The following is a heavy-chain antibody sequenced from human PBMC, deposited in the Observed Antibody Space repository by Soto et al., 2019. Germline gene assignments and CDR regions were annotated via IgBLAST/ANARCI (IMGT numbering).Heavy chain of an antibody. J-gene: IGHJ4*02. CDR1: GFNFGFFG. CDR2: ISGDGINT. D-gene: IGHD3-10*01. V-gene: IGHV3-30*03. Sequence: QIQLVESGGDVVQPGRSLRLSCAASGFNFGFFGRHWVRQAPGKGLEGVAFISGDGINTHYADSVRGRFTLSRDYSKKTMYLQMDTLREDDTALYYCARGNLSFDFDSWGQGTLVTVSS. CDR3: ARGNLSFDFDS.